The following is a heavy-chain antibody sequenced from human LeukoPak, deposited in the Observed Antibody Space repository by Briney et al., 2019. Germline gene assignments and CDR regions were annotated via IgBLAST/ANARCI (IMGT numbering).Heavy chain of an antibody. D-gene: IGHD3-3*01. V-gene: IGHV3-23*01. CDR2: VSGSGGST. Sequence: PGGSLRLSCAASGFSFSNYAMNWVRQAPGKGLEWVSSVSGSGGSTKYADSVKGRFTISRDNSKNTLYLQMSSLRVEDTAVYYCAKDRVFGILIGGGFDYWGQGTQLIVSS. CDR3: AKDRVFGILIGGGFDY. CDR1: GFSFSNYA. J-gene: IGHJ4*02.